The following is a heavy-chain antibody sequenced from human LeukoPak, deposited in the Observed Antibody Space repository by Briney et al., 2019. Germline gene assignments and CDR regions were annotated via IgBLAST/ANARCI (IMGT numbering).Heavy chain of an antibody. J-gene: IGHJ3*02. CDR2: INPNNSGT. V-gene: IGHV1-2*02. CDR3: ARVIRATIAYDI. D-gene: IGHD4-17*01. CDR1: GYTFTDYY. Sequence: ASVKVSCKASGYTFTDYYIHWVQQAPGQRLEWMGWINPNNSGTYYAQRFQGRVTLTRDTSISTAYMELSRLTSDDTAVYYCARVIRATIAYDIWGQGTMVTVSS.